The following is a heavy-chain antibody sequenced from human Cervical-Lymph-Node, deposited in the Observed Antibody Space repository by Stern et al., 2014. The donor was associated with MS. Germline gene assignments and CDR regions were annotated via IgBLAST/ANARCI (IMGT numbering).Heavy chain of an antibody. D-gene: IGHD5-24*01. CDR1: GSTVNSNY. J-gene: IGHJ5*02. V-gene: IGHV3-66*01. CDR2: FYSGIST. CDR3: TREMAARRLDP. Sequence: DQLVQSGGTLVQPGGSLRLSCAASGSTVNSNYMTWVRQAPGKGLEWVSIFYSGISTYYAESVKGRFSFSIDNSKNTLFLHMNNLRVEGTAMYYCTREMAARRLDPWGQGTLVIVSA.